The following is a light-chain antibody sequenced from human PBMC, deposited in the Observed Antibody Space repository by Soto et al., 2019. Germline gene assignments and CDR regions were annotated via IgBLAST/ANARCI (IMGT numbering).Light chain of an antibody. CDR1: ESISNW. V-gene: IGKV1-5*01. J-gene: IGKJ1*01. Sequence: DIQMTQSPSTLSASVGDRVTITCRASESISNWLAWYQQKPGKAPKLLIYDASSLESGVPSRFSGSGSGTEFTLTIDSLQPDDFATFYCQQYDSYSPTVGQGNEVEIK. CDR3: QQYDSYSPT. CDR2: DAS.